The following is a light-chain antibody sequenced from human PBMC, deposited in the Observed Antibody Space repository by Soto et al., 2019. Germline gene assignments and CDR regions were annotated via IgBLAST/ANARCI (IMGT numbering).Light chain of an antibody. CDR1: QSIATY. CDR2: AAS. J-gene: IGKJ1*01. V-gene: IGKV1-39*01. CDR3: QQSYNTWA. Sequence: DIQMTQSPSSLSASVGARVTITSRASQSIATYLNWYQHKPGKPPKIRIYAASTLQTGAPSRLSGGGSGTDFTLTISGLQPEDFATYYCQQSYNTWAFGQGTKVDI.